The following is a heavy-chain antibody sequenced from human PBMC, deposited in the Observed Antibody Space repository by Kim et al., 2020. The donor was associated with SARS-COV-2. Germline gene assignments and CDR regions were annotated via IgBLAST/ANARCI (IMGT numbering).Heavy chain of an antibody. J-gene: IGHJ6*02. Sequence: TYSNPSLKSRVTISVDTSKNQFSLKLSSVTAADTAVYYCARASGSGVLDVWGQGTTVTVSS. V-gene: IGHV4-31*02. D-gene: IGHD3-10*01. CDR3: ARASGSGVLDV. CDR2: T.